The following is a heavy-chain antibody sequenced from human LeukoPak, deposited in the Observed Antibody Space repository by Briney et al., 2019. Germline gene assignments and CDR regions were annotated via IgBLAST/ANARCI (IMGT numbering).Heavy chain of an antibody. V-gene: IGHV3-23*01. J-gene: IGHJ5*02. CDR1: GFTFSTYA. CDR2: ISGSSEGT. Sequence: GSLRLSCAASGFTFSTYAMNWVRQAPGKGLEWVSTISGSSEGTYYADSVKGRFTISRDSSKDTVYLQMDSLRAEDTAVYYCAKGSAYNLYFDHWGQGALVTVSS. D-gene: IGHD1-1*01. CDR3: AKGSAYNLYFDH.